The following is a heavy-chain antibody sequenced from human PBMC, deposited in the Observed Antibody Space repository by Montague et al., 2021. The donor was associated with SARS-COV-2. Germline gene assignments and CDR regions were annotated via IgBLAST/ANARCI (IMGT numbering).Heavy chain of an antibody. J-gene: IGHJ3*02. Sequence: SETLSLTCTVSGYSISTGYYWCWIRQPPGKVLLWIVTIYHSGSTYFNPSLKSRVTISVDTSKNQFSLNLSSVTAADTSVYYCAKVAGSHDTFDIWGRGTMVTVSS. D-gene: IGHD6-19*01. V-gene: IGHV4-38-2*02. CDR3: AKVAGSHDTFDI. CDR1: GYSISTGYY. CDR2: IYHSGST.